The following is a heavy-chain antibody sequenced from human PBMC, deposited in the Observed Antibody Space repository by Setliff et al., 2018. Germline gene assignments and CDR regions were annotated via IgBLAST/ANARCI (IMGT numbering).Heavy chain of an antibody. Sequence: GASVKVSCKPSGYGFMSYGVSWVRQAPGQGLEWMGWISPYNGDTDYAQQFQGRVTMTRDTSISTAYMELSRLRSDDTAVYYCARDRGGDIVLMVYYCVRTDYSDGRYSMDVWGKGTTVTVSS. CDR1: GYGFMSYG. V-gene: IGHV1-18*01. J-gene: IGHJ6*03. CDR2: ISPYNGDT. CDR3: ARDRGGDIVLMVYYCVRTDYSDGRYSMDV. D-gene: IGHD2-8*01.